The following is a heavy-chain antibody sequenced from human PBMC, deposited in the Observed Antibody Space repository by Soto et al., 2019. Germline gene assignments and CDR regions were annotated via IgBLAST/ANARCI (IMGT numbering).Heavy chain of an antibody. CDR1: GFTFSNYA. CDR2: ISAGGSST. Sequence: GGCLRLSCAVSGFTFSNYAIHWFRQAPLKGLEWVSGISAGGSSTFYSDSVKGRFTISRDNSMNTLYLHMNSLRAEDTAVYYCAKVYYSGTFPGAFDIWGQGTLVTVSS. CDR3: AKVYYSGTFPGAFDI. D-gene: IGHD1-26*01. V-gene: IGHV3-23*01. J-gene: IGHJ3*02.